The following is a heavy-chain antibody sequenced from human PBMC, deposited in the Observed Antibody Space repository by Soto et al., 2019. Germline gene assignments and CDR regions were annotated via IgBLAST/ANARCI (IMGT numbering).Heavy chain of an antibody. CDR1: GGSISSYY. V-gene: IGHV4-59*05. J-gene: IGHJ4*02. CDR2: IYYSGSI. CDR3: ARHDWAKPSDY. Sequence: PSETLSLTCTVSGGSISSYYWSWIRQPPGKGLEWIGSIYYSGSIYYNPSLKSRVTISVDTSKNQFSLKLSSVTAADTAVYYCARHDWAKPSDYWGQGTLVTVSS. D-gene: IGHD3-9*01.